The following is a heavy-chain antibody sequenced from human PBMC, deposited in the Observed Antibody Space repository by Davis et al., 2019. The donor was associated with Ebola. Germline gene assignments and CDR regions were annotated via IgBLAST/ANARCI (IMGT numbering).Heavy chain of an antibody. D-gene: IGHD6-19*01. Sequence: GASPKTSCAGSGITLSTYVMTLVRQAPGKGLELVSRISGSGGVPHYADPVKGRFTIARDNSKNTLYLQMNSLIAEDTGLYYCATRPAVAASSFFEYWGQGTLVTVSS. V-gene: IGHV3-23*01. CDR2: ISGSGGVP. CDR3: ATRPAVAASSFFEY. J-gene: IGHJ4*02. CDR1: GITLSTYV.